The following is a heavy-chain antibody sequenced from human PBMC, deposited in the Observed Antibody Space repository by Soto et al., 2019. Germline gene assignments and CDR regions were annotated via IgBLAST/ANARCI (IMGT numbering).Heavy chain of an antibody. J-gene: IGHJ3*02. CDR1: GFTFSSYS. V-gene: IGHV3-21*01. CDR3: ARDPYSSCGGDNAFDI. CDR2: ISSSSSYI. Sequence: GGSLRLSCAASGFTFSSYSMNWVRQAPGKGLEWVSSISSSSSYIYYADSVKGRFTISRDNAKNSLYLQMNSLRAEDSAVYYCARDPYSSCGGDNAFDIWGQGTMVTVSS. D-gene: IGHD6-6*01.